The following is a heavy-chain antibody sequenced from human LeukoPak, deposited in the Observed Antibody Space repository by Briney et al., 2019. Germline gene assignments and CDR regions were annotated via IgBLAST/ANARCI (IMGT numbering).Heavy chain of an antibody. CDR2: ISSSSSYI. J-gene: IGHJ4*02. D-gene: IGHD6-19*01. CDR1: GFTFSSYA. CDR3: ARSDPNSSGLDY. V-gene: IGHV3-21*01. Sequence: GGSLRLSCAASGFTFSSYAMSWVRQAPGRGLEWVSSISSSSSYIYYADSVKGRFTISRDNAKNSLYLQMNSLRAEDTAVYYCARSDPNSSGLDYWGQGTLVTVSS.